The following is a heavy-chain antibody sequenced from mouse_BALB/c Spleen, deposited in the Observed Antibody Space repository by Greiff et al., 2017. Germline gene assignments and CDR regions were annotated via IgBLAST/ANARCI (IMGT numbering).Heavy chain of an antibody. D-gene: IGHD2-2*01. V-gene: IGHV5-6-5*01. Sequence: EVQLVESGGGLVKPGGSLKLSCAASGFTFSSYAMSWVRQTPEKRLEWVASISSGGSTYYPDSVKGRFTISRDNARNILYLQMSSLRSEDTAMYYCARKDGYDYFDYRGQGTTLTVAS. CDR3: ARKDGYDYFDY. J-gene: IGHJ2*01. CDR1: GFTFSSYA. CDR2: ISSGGST.